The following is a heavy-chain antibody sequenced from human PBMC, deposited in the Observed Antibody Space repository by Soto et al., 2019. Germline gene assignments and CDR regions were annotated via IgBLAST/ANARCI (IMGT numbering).Heavy chain of an antibody. J-gene: IGHJ6*02. Sequence: ASVKVSCKASGYTFTNYGLSWVRQAPGQGLEWMGWISAYNGNTNYAQKLQGRVTMTTDTSTTTAYMELRSLKSDDTAVYYCARDRHSSSSGHYYYYGMDVWSQGTTVTVSS. D-gene: IGHD6-6*01. V-gene: IGHV1-18*01. CDR2: ISAYNGNT. CDR1: GYTFTNYG. CDR3: ARDRHSSSSGHYYYYGMDV.